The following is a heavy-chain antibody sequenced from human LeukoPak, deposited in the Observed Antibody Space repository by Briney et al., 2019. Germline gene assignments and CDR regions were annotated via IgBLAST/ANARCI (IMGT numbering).Heavy chain of an antibody. CDR1: GGSISSGDYY. CDR2: IYYSGST. J-gene: IGHJ3*02. CDR3: ASNRWSRAFDI. Sequence: SETLSLTCTVSGGSISSGDYYWSWIRQPPGKGLEWIGYIYYSGSTYYNPSLKSRVTISVDTSKNQFSLKLSSVTAADTAVYYCASNRWSRAFDIWGQGTMVTVSS. D-gene: IGHD1-14*01. V-gene: IGHV4-30-4*01.